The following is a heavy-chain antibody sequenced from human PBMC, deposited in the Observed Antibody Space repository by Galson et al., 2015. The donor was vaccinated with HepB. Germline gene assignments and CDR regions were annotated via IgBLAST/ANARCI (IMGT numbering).Heavy chain of an antibody. V-gene: IGHV2-70*11. CDR3: ARTRCLDGDNWFDP. J-gene: IGHJ5*02. Sequence: PALVKPTQTLTLTCAVSGLSLSTRGMCVSWIRQPPGKALEWLARIDWDDDKYFHTDLKTRLTISKDTSKNQVVLTLTNMDPVDTGTYYCARTRCLDGDNWFDPWGQGTLVTVSS. CDR2: IDWDDDK. CDR1: GLSLSTRGMC. D-gene: IGHD5-24*01.